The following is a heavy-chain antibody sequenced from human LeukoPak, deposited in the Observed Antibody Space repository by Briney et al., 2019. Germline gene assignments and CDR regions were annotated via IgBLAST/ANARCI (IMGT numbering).Heavy chain of an antibody. V-gene: IGHV1-69*13. Sequence: SVKVSCKASGYTFTSYAMNWVRQAPGQGLEWMGGIIPIFGTANYAQKFQGRVTITADETTSTAYMELSSLRSEDTAVYYCARDGNYGSGSQGQSFDPWGQGTLVTVSS. CDR1: GYTFTSYA. CDR2: IIPIFGTA. CDR3: ARDGNYGSGSQGQSFDP. D-gene: IGHD3-10*01. J-gene: IGHJ5*02.